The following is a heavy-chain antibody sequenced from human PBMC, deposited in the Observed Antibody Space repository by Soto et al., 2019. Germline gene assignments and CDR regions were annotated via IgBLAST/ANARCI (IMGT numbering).Heavy chain of an antibody. CDR1: GFTFSSYE. CDR3: ARDQEDYYDSSGLRDYYGMDV. D-gene: IGHD3-22*01. V-gene: IGHV3-48*03. CDR2: ISSSGSTI. J-gene: IGHJ6*02. Sequence: GSLRLSCAASGFTFSSYEMNWVRQAPGKGLEWVSYISSSGSTIYYADSVKGRFTISRDNAKNSLYLQMNSLRAEDTAVYYCARDQEDYYDSSGLRDYYGMDVWGQGTTVTSP.